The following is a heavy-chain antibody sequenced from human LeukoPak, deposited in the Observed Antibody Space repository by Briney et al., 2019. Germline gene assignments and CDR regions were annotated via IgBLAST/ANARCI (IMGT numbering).Heavy chain of an antibody. CDR2: ITDSGGST. D-gene: IGHD1-26*01. Sequence: GGSLILSCAASGFTFSNFAMNWVRQAPGKGLEWVSSITDSGGSTYYADSVKGRFTISRDNSRNTNYLQMNSLRAEDTAVYYCAKGGSYVSFDYWGQGTLVTVSS. CDR1: GFTFSNFA. V-gene: IGHV3-23*01. CDR3: AKGGSYVSFDY. J-gene: IGHJ4*02.